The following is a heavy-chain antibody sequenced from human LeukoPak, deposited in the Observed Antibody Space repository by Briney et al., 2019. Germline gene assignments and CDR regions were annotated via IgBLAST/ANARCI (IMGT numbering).Heavy chain of an antibody. CDR3: AKPLTYYYDSSGYPDAFDI. D-gene: IGHD3-22*01. J-gene: IGHJ3*02. Sequence: PGGSLRLSCAASGFTFSSYEMNWVRQAPGKGLEWVSGISWNSGSIGYADSVKGRFTISRDNAKNSLYLQMNSLRAEDTALYYCAKPLTYYYDSSGYPDAFDIWGQGTMVTVSS. CDR2: ISWNSGSI. CDR1: GFTFSSYE. V-gene: IGHV3-9*01.